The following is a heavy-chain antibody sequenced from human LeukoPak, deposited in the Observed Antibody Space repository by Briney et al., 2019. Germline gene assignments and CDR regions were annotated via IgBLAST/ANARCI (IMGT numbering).Heavy chain of an antibody. V-gene: IGHV3-30*02. CDR2: IRYDGSNK. Sequence: GGSLRLSCAASGFTFSRYGMHWVRQAPGKGLEWVAFIRYDGSNKYYADSVKGRFTISRDNSKNTLYLQMNSLRGEDTAFYYCAKDSVSGSFYGYFDYWGQGTLVTVSS. D-gene: IGHD1-26*01. CDR1: GFTFSRYG. J-gene: IGHJ4*02. CDR3: AKDSVSGSFYGYFDY.